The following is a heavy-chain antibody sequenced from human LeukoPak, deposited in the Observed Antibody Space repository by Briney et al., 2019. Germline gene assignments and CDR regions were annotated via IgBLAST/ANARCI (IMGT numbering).Heavy chain of an antibody. V-gene: IGHV3-53*01. D-gene: IGHD6-13*01. J-gene: IGHJ6*03. CDR3: AKESGGSSWYYYYMDV. CDR1: GFTVSSNY. Sequence: GGSLRLSCAASGFTVSSNYMSWVRQAPGKGLEWVSVIYSGGSTYYADSVKGRFTISRDNSKNTLYLQMNSLRAEDTAVYYCAKESGGSSWYYYYMDVWGKGTTVTVSS. CDR2: IYSGGST.